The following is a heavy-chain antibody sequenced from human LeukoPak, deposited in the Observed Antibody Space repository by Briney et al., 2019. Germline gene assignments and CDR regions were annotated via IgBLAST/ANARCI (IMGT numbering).Heavy chain of an antibody. CDR3: ASAPRYSSSWPNNWFDP. CDR2: IIPIFGTA. J-gene: IGHJ5*02. CDR1: GGTFSSYA. D-gene: IGHD6-13*01. V-gene: IGHV1-69*13. Sequence: ASVKVSCKASGGTFSSYAISWVRQAPGQGLEWMGGIIPIFGTANYAQKFQGRVTIAADESTSTAYMELSSLRSEDTAVYFCASAPRYSSSWPNNWFDPWGQGTLVTVSS.